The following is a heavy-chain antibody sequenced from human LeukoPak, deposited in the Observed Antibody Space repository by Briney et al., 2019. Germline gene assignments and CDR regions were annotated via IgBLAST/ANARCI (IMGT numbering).Heavy chain of an antibody. Sequence: SETLSLTCTVSGGSISSYYWSWIRQPPGEGLEWIGYIYYSGSTNYNPSLKSRVTISVDTSKNQFSLKLSSVTAADTAVYYCARDGPAPSFQQLGPSDYYYYMDVWGKGTTVTVSS. J-gene: IGHJ6*03. CDR2: IYYSGST. CDR1: GGSISSYY. V-gene: IGHV4-59*01. CDR3: ARDGPAPSFQQLGPSDYYYYMDV. D-gene: IGHD6-13*01.